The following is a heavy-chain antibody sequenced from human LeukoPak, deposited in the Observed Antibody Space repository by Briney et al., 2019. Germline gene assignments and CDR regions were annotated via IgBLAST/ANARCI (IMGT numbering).Heavy chain of an antibody. CDR1: GFTFSSYW. D-gene: IGHD5-24*01. CDR2: VSADGSTT. Sequence: GGSLRLSCVFTGFTFSSYWMHWVRQAPGKGLVWVSRVSADGSTTIYADSVKGRFTISRDNGINTVYLQMNSLRAEDTAVYYCARGFDGYPFGWWFDPWGQGTLVTVSS. V-gene: IGHV3-74*01. CDR3: ARGFDGYPFGWWFDP. J-gene: IGHJ5*02.